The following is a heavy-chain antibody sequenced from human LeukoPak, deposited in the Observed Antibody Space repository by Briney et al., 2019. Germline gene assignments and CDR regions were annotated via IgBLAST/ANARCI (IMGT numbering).Heavy chain of an antibody. V-gene: IGHV4-38-2*02. Sequence: SETLSLTCTVSGYSISSGYYWGLIRQPPGKGLEWIGSFYHSGSTYYNPSLKSRVTISVDTSKNQFSLKLSSVTAADTAVYYCAREEDSSSSKDAFDIWGQGTMVTVSS. D-gene: IGHD6-6*01. CDR1: GYSISSGYY. CDR3: AREEDSSSSKDAFDI. J-gene: IGHJ3*02. CDR2: FYHSGST.